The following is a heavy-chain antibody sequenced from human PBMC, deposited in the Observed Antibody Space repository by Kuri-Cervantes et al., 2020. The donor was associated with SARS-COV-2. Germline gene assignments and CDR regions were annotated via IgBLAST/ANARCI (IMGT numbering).Heavy chain of an antibody. D-gene: IGHD2-8*01. V-gene: IGHV1-2*04. Sequence: GGSLRLSCKASGYTFTGYYMHWVRQAPGQGLEWMGWINPNSGGTNYAQKFQGWVTMTRDTPISTVYMELSRLRSDDTAVYYCARSTPFRRLMVISQGGAFDIWGQGTMVTVSS. CDR2: INPNSGGT. CDR1: GYTFTGYY. CDR3: ARSTPFRRLMVISQGGAFDI. J-gene: IGHJ3*02.